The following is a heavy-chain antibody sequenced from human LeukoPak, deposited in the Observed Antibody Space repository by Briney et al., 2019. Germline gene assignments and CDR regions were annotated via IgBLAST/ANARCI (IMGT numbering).Heavy chain of an antibody. V-gene: IGHV3-23*01. D-gene: IGHD1-26*01. Sequence: GGSLRLSCAASGFTFSSYAMSWVRQAPGKGLECISGFSGSGGSTYYADSVKGQFTISRDNSKNTLYLQMNSLRAEDTAVYYCAKTPVGADDYWGQGTLVTVSS. CDR2: FSGSGGST. CDR3: AKTPVGADDY. J-gene: IGHJ4*02. CDR1: GFTFSSYA.